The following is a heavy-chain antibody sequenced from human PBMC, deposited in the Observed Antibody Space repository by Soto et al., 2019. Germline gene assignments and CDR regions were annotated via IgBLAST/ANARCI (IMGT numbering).Heavy chain of an antibody. CDR2: INAGNGNT. CDR1: GYTFTSYA. V-gene: IGHV1-3*01. CDR3: ANDILTGYSMGFDY. Sequence: ASVNVSCKASGYTFTSYAMHWGSQAPGKRLEWMGWINAGNGNTKYSQKFQGRVTITRDTSASTAYMELSSLRSEDTAVYYCANDILTGYSMGFDYCGQGALVTFS. D-gene: IGHD3-9*01. J-gene: IGHJ4*02.